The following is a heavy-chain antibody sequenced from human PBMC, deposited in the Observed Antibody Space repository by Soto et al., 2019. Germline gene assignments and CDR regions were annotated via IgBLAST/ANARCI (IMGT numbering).Heavy chain of an antibody. CDR3: ARGSGTRSSWYDDWFDP. Sequence: PSETLSLTCTVSGASLSSISYYWGWIRQPPGKGLEWVGSIFFTGNIYYNPSLESRVTISVDTSRNQFSLKLSSVTAADTAVYYCARGSGTRSSWYDDWFDPWGQGTLVTVSS. CDR2: IFFTGNI. V-gene: IGHV4-39*07. J-gene: IGHJ5*02. CDR1: GASLSSISYY. D-gene: IGHD6-13*01.